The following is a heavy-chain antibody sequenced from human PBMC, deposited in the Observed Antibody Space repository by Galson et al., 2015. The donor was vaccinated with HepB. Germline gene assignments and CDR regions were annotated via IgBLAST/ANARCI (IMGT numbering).Heavy chain of an antibody. D-gene: IGHD3-3*01. Sequence: SLRLSCAASGFTFSSYGMHWVRQAPGKGLEWVAVISYDGSNKYYADSVKGRFTISRDNSKNTLYLQMNSLRAEDTAVYYCAKGNIYDFWSGYPSMDVWGKGTTVTVSS. CDR2: ISYDGSNK. J-gene: IGHJ6*03. CDR3: AKGNIYDFWSGYPSMDV. CDR1: GFTFSSYG. V-gene: IGHV3-30*18.